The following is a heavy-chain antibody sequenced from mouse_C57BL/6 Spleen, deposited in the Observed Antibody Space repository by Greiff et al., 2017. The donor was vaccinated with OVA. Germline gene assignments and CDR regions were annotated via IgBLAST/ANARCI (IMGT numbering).Heavy chain of an antibody. CDR2: MSYDGSN. CDR3: ARAAFYYGSSSDY. V-gene: IGHV3-6*01. Sequence: VQLKESGPGLVKPSQSLSLTCSVTGYSITSGYYWNWIRQFPGNKLEWMGYMSYDGSNNYNPSLKNRISITRDTSKNQFFLKLNSVTTEDTATYYCARAAFYYGSSSDYWGQGTTLTVSS. J-gene: IGHJ2*01. CDR1: GYSITSGYY. D-gene: IGHD1-1*01.